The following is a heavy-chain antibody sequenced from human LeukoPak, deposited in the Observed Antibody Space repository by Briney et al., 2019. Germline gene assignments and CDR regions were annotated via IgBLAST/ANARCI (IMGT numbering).Heavy chain of an antibody. D-gene: IGHD3-22*01. CDR2: IYSGGST. V-gene: IGHV3-53*01. J-gene: IGHJ6*02. Sequence: PGGSLRLSCAASGFTFSSNYMSWVRQAPGKGLEWVSVIYSGGSTYYADSVKGRFTISRDNSKNTLYPQMNSLRAEDTAVYYCASSGTHYYDSSGYSYYYYGMDVWGQGTTVTVSS. CDR3: ASSGTHYYDSSGYSYYYYGMDV. CDR1: GFTFSSNY.